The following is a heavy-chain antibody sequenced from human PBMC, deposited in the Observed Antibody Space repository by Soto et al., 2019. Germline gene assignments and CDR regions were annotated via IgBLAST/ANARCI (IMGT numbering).Heavy chain of an antibody. J-gene: IGHJ3*02. CDR3: ASIVTYYDFWSAPDAFDI. CDR1: GFTVSSNY. Sequence: PGGSLRLSCAASGFTVSSNYMSWVRQAPGKGLEWVSVIYSGGSTYYADPVKGRFTISRDNSKNTLYLQMNSLRAEDTAVYYCASIVTYYDFWSAPDAFDIWGQGTMVTVSS. CDR2: IYSGGST. V-gene: IGHV3-66*01. D-gene: IGHD3-3*01.